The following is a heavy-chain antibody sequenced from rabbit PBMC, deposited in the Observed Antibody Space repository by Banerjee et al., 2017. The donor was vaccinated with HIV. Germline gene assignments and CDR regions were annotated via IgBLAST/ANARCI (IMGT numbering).Heavy chain of an antibody. CDR3: ARDLAGVIGWNFNL. CDR1: GFSFSCYYY. D-gene: IGHD4-1*01. Sequence: CTASGFSFSCYYYMYWVRQAPGKGLEWIGFIDTNTGSTYYASWVNGRFSISRSTSLNTVTLQITSLTAADTSTYFCARDLAGVIGWNFNLCGQGTLVTVS. J-gene: IGHJ4*01. V-gene: IGHV1S43*01. CDR2: IDTNTGST.